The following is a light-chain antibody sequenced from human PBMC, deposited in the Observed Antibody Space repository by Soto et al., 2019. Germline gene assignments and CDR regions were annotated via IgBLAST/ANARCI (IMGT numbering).Light chain of an antibody. V-gene: IGKV1-5*03. CDR1: QSIGSW. CDR2: KAS. CDR3: QQYSGYWT. J-gene: IGKJ1*01. Sequence: DIQMTQSPPTLSASVGDRVTISCRASQSIGSWLAWYQQKPGKAPKLLIYKASTLESGVPSRFSGSGSGTEFSLTISSLQSDDFATYYCQQYSGYWTFGQGTKVEIK.